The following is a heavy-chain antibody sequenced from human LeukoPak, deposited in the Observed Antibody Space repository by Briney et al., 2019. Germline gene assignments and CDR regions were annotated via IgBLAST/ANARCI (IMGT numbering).Heavy chain of an antibody. CDR2: LYSGGTT. CDR3: ARDRRGYCSSTSCYFDP. J-gene: IGHJ5*02. D-gene: IGHD2-2*01. Sequence: PGGSLRLSCAASGFTVSSTYMSWVRQAPGKGLEWVSVLYSGGTTKYADSVKGRFTVSRDNSKNTVYLQMDSLRAEDTAVYYCARDRRGYCSSTSCYFDPWGRGTLVTVSS. V-gene: IGHV3-66*01. CDR1: GFTVSSTY.